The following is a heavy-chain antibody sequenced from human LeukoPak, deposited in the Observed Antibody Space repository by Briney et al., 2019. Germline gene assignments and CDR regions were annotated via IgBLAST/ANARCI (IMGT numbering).Heavy chain of an antibody. Sequence: GGSLRLSCAASGFTFSSYAMSWVRQAPGKGLEWVSSISGSGGRTHYTDSVKGRFTISRDNSKNTLYLQMNSLRAEDTAVYYCAKVYSSSLYYFDYWGQGTLVTVSS. D-gene: IGHD6-13*01. V-gene: IGHV3-23*01. J-gene: IGHJ4*02. CDR2: ISGSGGRT. CDR3: AKVYSSSLYYFDY. CDR1: GFTFSSYA.